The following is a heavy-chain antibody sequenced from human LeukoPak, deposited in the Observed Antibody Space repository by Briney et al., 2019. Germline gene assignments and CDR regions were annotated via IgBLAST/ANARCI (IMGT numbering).Heavy chain of an antibody. CDR2: IIPSDGFT. V-gene: IGHV1-46*01. CDR1: GYTFSTYY. J-gene: IGHJ3*02. CDR3: ARGLTYYYDSSGYAPFDI. D-gene: IGHD3-22*01. Sequence: ASVKVSCKASGYTFSTYYVHWVRQAPGQGLEWMGMIIPSDGFTNYAQKFQGRVTITADESTSTAYMELSSLRSEDAAVYYCARGLTYYYDSSGYAPFDIWGQGTMVTVSS.